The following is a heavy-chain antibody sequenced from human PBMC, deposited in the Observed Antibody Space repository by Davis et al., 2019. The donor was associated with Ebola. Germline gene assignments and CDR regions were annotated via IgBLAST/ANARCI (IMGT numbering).Heavy chain of an antibody. CDR1: EFTISNYA. V-gene: IGHV3-30*02. Sequence: PGGSLRLSCTASEFTISNYAMYWVRQAPGKGLEWLTFIRHDGSDKYYADSVKGRFHISRDESKNTLYLQMNILKPEDTAVYYCAKDGGFYHMDVWGQGTTVTVSS. D-gene: IGHD3-16*01. CDR2: IRHDGSDK. CDR3: AKDGGFYHMDV. J-gene: IGHJ6*02.